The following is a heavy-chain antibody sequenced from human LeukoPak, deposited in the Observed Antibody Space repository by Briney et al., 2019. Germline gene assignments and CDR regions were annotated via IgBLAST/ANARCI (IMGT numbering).Heavy chain of an antibody. D-gene: IGHD3-9*01. V-gene: IGHV3-21*01. CDR2: ISSSSSYI. Sequence: PGGSLRLSRAASGFTFSSYSMNWVRQAPGKGLEWVSSISSSSSYICYADSVKGRFTISRDNAKNSLYLQMNSLRAEDTAVYYCARDPTYFDWLPVYWGQGTLVTVSS. CDR1: GFTFSSYS. J-gene: IGHJ4*02. CDR3: ARDPTYFDWLPVY.